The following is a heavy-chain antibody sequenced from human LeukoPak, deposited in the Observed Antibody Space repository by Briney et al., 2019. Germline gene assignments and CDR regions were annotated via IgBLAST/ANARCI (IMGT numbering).Heavy chain of an antibody. D-gene: IGHD3-3*01. CDR2: IRGSGSET. J-gene: IGHJ4*02. CDR3: AKDRLRFLIPHD. Sequence: PGGSLRLSCAASGFTFSSYSMNWVRQAPGKGLEWVSGIRGSGSETYYADSVKGRFTISRDNSINTLYLQMNSLRAEDTALYYCAKDRLRFLIPHDWGQGTLVTVSS. V-gene: IGHV3-23*01. CDR1: GFTFSSYS.